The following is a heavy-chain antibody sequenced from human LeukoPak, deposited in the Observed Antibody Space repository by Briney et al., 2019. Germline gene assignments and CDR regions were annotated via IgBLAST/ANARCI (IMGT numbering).Heavy chain of an antibody. CDR3: AREGGSKNWFDP. CDR1: GFTFSNYE. CDR2: VTSSGGTT. D-gene: IGHD1-26*01. J-gene: IGHJ5*02. V-gene: IGHV3-48*03. Sequence: PGGSLRLSCAASGFTFSNYEMNWVRQAPGKGLEWISYVTSSGGTTYYADSVKGRFTISRDNAKNSLYLQMNSLRAEDTAVYYCAREGGSKNWFDPWGQGTLVTVSS.